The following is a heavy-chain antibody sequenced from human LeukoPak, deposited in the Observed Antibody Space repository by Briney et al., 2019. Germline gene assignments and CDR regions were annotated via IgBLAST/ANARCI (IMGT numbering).Heavy chain of an antibody. CDR2: ISGSGGRT. J-gene: IGHJ4*02. Sequence: GRSLSLSCAASGFTFSSYAMSWVRQAPGKGLGWVSAISGSGGRTYYADSVKDRFTISRDNSNNTLYLQMNSLRAEDTGVYYCAKPQYGDYVVGDFDYWGQGTLVTVSS. CDR1: GFTFSSYA. CDR3: AKPQYGDYVVGDFDY. V-gene: IGHV3-23*01. D-gene: IGHD4-17*01.